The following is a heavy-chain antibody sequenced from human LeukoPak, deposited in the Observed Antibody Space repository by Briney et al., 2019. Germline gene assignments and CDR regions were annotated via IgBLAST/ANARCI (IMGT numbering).Heavy chain of an antibody. V-gene: IGHV5-51*01. CDR1: GYSFSTYW. Sequence: GESLKISCKGSGYSFSTYWIGWVRQMPGKGPEWMGIIYPGDPNTRYRPSFQGQVTISADKTTSTAYLQWSSLKASDTAMYYCARQDGGSSPDYWGQGTLVTVSS. D-gene: IGHD6-13*01. J-gene: IGHJ4*02. CDR2: IYPGDPNT. CDR3: ARQDGGSSPDY.